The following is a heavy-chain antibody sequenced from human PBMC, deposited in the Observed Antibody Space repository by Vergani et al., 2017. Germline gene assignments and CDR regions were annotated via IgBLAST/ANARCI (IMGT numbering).Heavy chain of an antibody. CDR1: GFTFSSYS. V-gene: IGHV3-21*01. D-gene: IGHD5-18*01. CDR3: ARGLRGYSYGYHDY. CDR2: ISSSSSYI. Sequence: ELQLVESGGGLVKPGGSLRLSCAASGFTFSSYSMNWVRQAPGKGLEWVSSISSSSSYIYYADSVKGRFTISRDNAKNSLYLQMNSLRAEDTAVYYCARGLRGYSYGYHDYWGQGTLVTVSP. J-gene: IGHJ4*02.